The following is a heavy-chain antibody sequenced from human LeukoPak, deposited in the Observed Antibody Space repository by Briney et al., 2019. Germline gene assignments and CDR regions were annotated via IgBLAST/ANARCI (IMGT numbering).Heavy chain of an antibody. D-gene: IGHD5-12*01. CDR1: GFTVSSNY. CDR3: ARGAGSSWFYR. CDR2: IDNRGHVI. J-gene: IGHJ5*02. V-gene: IGHV3-48*02. Sequence: GGSLRLSCAASGFTVSSNYMSWVRQAPGKGLEWLSFIDNRGHVIEYADSVKGRFTISRDNAKNSLFLQMTSLRNDDTAVYYCARGAGSSWFYRWGQGTLVTVSS.